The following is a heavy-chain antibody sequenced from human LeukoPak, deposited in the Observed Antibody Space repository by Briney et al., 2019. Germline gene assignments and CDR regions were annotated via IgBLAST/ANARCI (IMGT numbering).Heavy chain of an antibody. D-gene: IGHD1-26*01. CDR2: INPNNGGT. CDR3: GGGELVGAMPEY. Sequence: ASVTVSCKASGYTFTGYYMHWVQPAPGQGLEWMGWINPNNGGTNYAQKLQGRVTMTSDTSISTAYMELSRLGSDEPALYYRGGGELVGAMPEYWGQGTLVTVSS. J-gene: IGHJ4*02. CDR1: GYTFTGYY. V-gene: IGHV1-2*02.